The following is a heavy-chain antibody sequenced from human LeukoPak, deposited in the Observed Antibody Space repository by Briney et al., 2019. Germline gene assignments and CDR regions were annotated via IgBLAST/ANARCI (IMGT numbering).Heavy chain of an antibody. Sequence: PSETLSLTCTVSGGSISSYYWSWIRQPPGKGLEWIGYIYYSGGTNYNPSLKSRVTISVDTSKNQFSLKLSSVTAADTAVYYCARVGGGIYYYYYYGMDVWGQGTTVTVSS. CDR2: IYYSGGT. J-gene: IGHJ6*02. D-gene: IGHD2-15*01. V-gene: IGHV4-59*01. CDR3: ARVGGGIYYYYYYGMDV. CDR1: GGSISSYY.